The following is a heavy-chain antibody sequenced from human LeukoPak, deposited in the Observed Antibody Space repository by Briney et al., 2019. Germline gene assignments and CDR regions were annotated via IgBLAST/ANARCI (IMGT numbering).Heavy chain of an antibody. CDR2: IYYSGST. CDR3: ARGRRGSSSASGHWFDP. V-gene: IGHV4-39*07. D-gene: IGHD6-6*01. J-gene: IGHJ5*02. Sequence: ASETLSLTCTVSGGSISSSSYYWGWIRQPPGKGLEWIGSIYYSGSTYYNPSLKSRVTISVDTSKNQFSLKLSSVTAADTAVYYCARGRRGSSSASGHWFDPWGQGTLVTVSS. CDR1: GGSISSSSYY.